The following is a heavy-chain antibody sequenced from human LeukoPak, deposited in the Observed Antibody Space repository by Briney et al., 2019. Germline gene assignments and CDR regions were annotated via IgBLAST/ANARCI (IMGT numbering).Heavy chain of an antibody. CDR1: GFTFSTYG. Sequence: GGSLRLSCAASGFTFSTYGMSWVRQAPGKGLEWVSAISGSGGSTYYADSVKGRFTISRDNSKNTLYLQMNSLRAEDTAVYYCAKGTYSNYADYWGQGTLVTVSS. D-gene: IGHD4-11*01. CDR2: ISGSGGST. J-gene: IGHJ4*02. V-gene: IGHV3-23*01. CDR3: AKGTYSNYADY.